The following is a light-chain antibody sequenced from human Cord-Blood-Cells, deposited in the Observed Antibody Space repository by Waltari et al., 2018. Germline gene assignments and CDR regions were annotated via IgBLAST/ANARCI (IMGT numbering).Light chain of an antibody. CDR3: SSYTSSSTLV. Sequence: QSALTQPASVSGYPGQSITISCTGTSSDVGGYNYVSWYQQPPGKAPKLMIYDVSNRPSGVSNRFSGSKSGNTASLTISGLQAEDEADYYCSSYTSSSTLVFGTGTKVTVL. V-gene: IGLV2-14*01. CDR1: SSDVGGYNY. J-gene: IGLJ1*01. CDR2: DVS.